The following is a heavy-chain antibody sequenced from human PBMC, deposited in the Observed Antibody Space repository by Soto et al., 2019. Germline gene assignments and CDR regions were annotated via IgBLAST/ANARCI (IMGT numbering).Heavy chain of an antibody. Sequence: QVQLVQSGAEVKKPGYSVKVSCKASGGTFSSYAISWVRQAPGQGLEWMGGIIPIFGTANYAQKFQGRVTITADESTSTAYMELSSLRSEDTAVYYSARDFNRYYYDSSGSPDAFDIWGQGTMVTVSS. CDR1: GGTFSSYA. J-gene: IGHJ3*02. CDR2: IIPIFGTA. D-gene: IGHD3-22*01. CDR3: ARDFNRYYYDSSGSPDAFDI. V-gene: IGHV1-69*12.